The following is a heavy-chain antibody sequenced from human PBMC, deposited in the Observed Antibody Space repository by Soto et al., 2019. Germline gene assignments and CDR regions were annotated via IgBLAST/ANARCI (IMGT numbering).Heavy chain of an antibody. CDR1: GYTFTGYY. D-gene: IGHD3-3*01. J-gene: IGHJ5*02. Sequence: ASVKVSCKASGYTFTGYYMHWVRQAPGQGLEWMGWINPNSGGTNYAQKFQGRVTMTRDTSISTAYMELSRLRSDDTAVYYCARGGKIFGVVISDWFDTWGQGTLVTVSS. CDR2: INPNSGGT. V-gene: IGHV1-2*02. CDR3: ARGGKIFGVVISDWFDT.